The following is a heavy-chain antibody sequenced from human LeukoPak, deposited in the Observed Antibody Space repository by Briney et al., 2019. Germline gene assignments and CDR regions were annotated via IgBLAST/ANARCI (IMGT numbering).Heavy chain of an antibody. J-gene: IGHJ4*02. CDR1: GFTFSSYW. V-gene: IGHV3-7*01. CDR2: IKQDGSEK. D-gene: IGHD3-10*01. Sequence: GGSLRLSCAASGFTFSSYWMSWVRQAPGKGLEWVANIKQDGSEKCYVDSVKGRFTISKDNAKNSLYLQMNSLRAEDTAVYYCARDLSRSFSMIRGLIQHREFDFWGRGTLVTVSS. CDR3: ARDLSRSFSMIRGLIQHREFDF.